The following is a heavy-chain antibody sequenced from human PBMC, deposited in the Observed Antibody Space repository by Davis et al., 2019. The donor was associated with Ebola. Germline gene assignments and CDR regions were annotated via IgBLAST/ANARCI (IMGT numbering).Heavy chain of an antibody. CDR3: ARMAQYSSSSEYDY. J-gene: IGHJ4*02. V-gene: IGHV3-11*01. Sequence: PGGSLRLSCAASGFTFSDYYMHWIRQPPGKGLEWVSNISSTGSSIYYADSVKGRVTISRDNAKNSLYLQMNSLRAEDTAMYYCARMAQYSSSSEYDYWGQGTLVTVSS. CDR2: ISSTGSSI. D-gene: IGHD6-6*01. CDR1: GFTFSDYY.